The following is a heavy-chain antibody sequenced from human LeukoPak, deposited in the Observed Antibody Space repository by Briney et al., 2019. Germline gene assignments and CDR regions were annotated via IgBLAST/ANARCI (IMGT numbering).Heavy chain of an antibody. Sequence: GASVKVSCKASGYTFTGYYMHWVRQAPGQGLEWMGWINPNSGGTNYAQKFQGRVTMTRDTSISTAYMELSRLRSDDTAVYYCARVYYYDSSGYYSLNSFDYWGQGTLVTVSS. J-gene: IGHJ4*02. CDR1: GYTFTGYY. CDR3: ARVYYYDSSGYYSLNSFDY. V-gene: IGHV1-2*02. D-gene: IGHD3-22*01. CDR2: INPNSGGT.